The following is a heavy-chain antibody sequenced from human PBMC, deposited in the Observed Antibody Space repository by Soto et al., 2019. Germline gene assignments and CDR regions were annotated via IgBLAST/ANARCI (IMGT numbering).Heavy chain of an antibody. J-gene: IGHJ6*02. V-gene: IGHV4-59*08. CDR3: ARFSTLGKDYGVDV. D-gene: IGHD3-3*02. CDR2: IYYSGST. Sequence: SVLLCVRWTVSSGSIIGSNWCRSVRKPPGKGLEWIGYIYYSGSTNYNPSLKSRVTISVDTSKNQFSLRLTSVTAADTAVYFCARFSTLGKDYGVDVWGQGTTVTVSS. CDR1: SGSIIGSNW.